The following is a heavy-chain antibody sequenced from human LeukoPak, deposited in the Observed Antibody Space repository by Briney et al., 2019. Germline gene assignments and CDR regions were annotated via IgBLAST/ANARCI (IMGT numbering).Heavy chain of an antibody. D-gene: IGHD3-22*01. CDR2: ISNTGSII. CDR3: ARDSSGGVDY. V-gene: IGHV3-48*01. CDR1: GFTFSIYS. Sequence: GGSPRLSCAASGFTFSIYSMKWVRQAPGKGLEWVSYISNTGSIIYYAASVKGRFTISRDNARNSLYLQMNSLRAEDTAIYYCARDSSGGVDYWGQGTLVTVSS. J-gene: IGHJ4*02.